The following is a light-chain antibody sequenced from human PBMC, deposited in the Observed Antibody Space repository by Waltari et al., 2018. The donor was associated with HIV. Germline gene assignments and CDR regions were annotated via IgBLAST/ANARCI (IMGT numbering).Light chain of an antibody. CDR2: DDS. CDR3: QVWDTTSDWI. J-gene: IGLJ2*01. V-gene: IGLV3-21*02. CDR1: NIESYS. Sequence: SYVLTQPPSVSVAPGQTARINCGGNNIESYSVQWYQQKPGQAPVLVMYDDSDRTSGIPERFSGSNSGNMATLTISRVEAGDAADYYCQVWDTTSDWIFGGGTKLTVL.